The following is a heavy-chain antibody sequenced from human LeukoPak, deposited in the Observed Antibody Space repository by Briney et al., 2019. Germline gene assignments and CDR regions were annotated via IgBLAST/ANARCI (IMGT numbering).Heavy chain of an antibody. D-gene: IGHD1-26*01. CDR1: GFTFSSYA. V-gene: IGHV3-64*01. Sequence: GGSLRLSCAASGFTFSSYAMHWVRQAPGKGLEYVSAISSNGGSTYYANSVKGRFTISRDNSKNTLYLQMGSLRAEDMAVYYCAVLTLGATTPFDYWGQGTLVTVSS. J-gene: IGHJ4*02. CDR2: ISSNGGST. CDR3: AVLTLGATTPFDY.